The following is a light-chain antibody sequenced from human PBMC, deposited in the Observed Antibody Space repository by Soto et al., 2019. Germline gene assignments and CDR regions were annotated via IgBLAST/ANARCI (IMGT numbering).Light chain of an antibody. CDR1: QDIRRW. CDR2: DGS. V-gene: IGKV1-5*01. J-gene: IGKJ4*01. CDR3: QQYDSYALT. Sequence: DIQMTQSPATLSASVGDRVTITCRASQDIRRWLAWYQQKPGKAPKFLIYDGSTMVSGVPSRFSGSGSGTEFTLTISSLQPDDFATYYCQQYDSYALTFGGGTKVDIK.